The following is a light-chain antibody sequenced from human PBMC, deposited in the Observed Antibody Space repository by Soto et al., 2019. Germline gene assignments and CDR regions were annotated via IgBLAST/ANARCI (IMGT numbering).Light chain of an antibody. CDR1: QSVRTY. Sequence: EIVLTQSPGTLSLSPGERATLSCRASQSVRTYLAWYQQKPGQAPRLLIYGASNRATGIPDRFSGSGSETDFTLTITRLEPEDFAVYYCHQYGSSPATFGQGTKVDIK. CDR2: GAS. CDR3: HQYGSSPAT. V-gene: IGKV3-20*01. J-gene: IGKJ1*01.